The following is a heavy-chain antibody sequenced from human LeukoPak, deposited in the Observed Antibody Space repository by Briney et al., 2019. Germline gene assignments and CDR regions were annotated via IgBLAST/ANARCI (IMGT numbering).Heavy chain of an antibody. CDR2: IYYSGST. J-gene: IGHJ5*02. D-gene: IGHD2-2*03. CDR3: ASFSSLDSNQNWFDP. Sequence: ASETLSLTCSVSGSSISRSSYYWGWIRQPPGKGLEWIGNIYYSGSTYYNPSLKSRVTISVDTSKNQFSLKLSSVTAADTAVYYCASFSSLDSNQNWFDPWGQGTLVTVSS. CDR1: GSSISRSSYY. V-gene: IGHV4-39*07.